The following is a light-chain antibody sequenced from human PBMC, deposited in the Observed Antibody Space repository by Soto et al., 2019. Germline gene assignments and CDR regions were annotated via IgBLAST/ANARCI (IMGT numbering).Light chain of an antibody. CDR1: QSVNSY. Sequence: EIVLTQSPATLSLSPGERATLSCRASQSVNSYLAWYQQKPGQAPRLLIYDASNRATGIPARFSGSGSGTDFTLTISSLGPEDFAVYYCQQRSDWPITFGQGTRLDIK. V-gene: IGKV3-11*01. CDR2: DAS. J-gene: IGKJ5*01. CDR3: QQRSDWPIT.